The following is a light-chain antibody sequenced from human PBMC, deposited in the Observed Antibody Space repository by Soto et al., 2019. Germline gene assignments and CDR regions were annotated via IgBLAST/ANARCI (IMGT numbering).Light chain of an antibody. CDR3: QQQDT. CDR2: AAS. V-gene: IGKV3-20*01. J-gene: IGKJ2*01. CDR1: RSLSSSY. Sequence: EIALTQSPGTLSLSPGERATLSCSASRSLSSSYVVWYQQTPGQAPGLLIYAASRRATGIPNTFSGSGSATEYTLTIDRLEHEDFAVYYSQQQDTFGQPNNLEIK.